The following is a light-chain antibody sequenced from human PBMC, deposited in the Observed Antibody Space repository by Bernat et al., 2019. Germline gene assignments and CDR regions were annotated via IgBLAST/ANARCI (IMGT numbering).Light chain of an antibody. CDR1: SSDVGGYNY. J-gene: IGLJ1*01. CDR3: CSFATSITYV. V-gene: IGLV2-8*01. Sequence: QSALTQPPSASGSPGQSVTISCTGTSSDVGGYNYVSWYQQHPGKAPKLMIYEVTKRPSGVSDRFSGSNSGDTASLTISGLQAEDEADYYCCSFATSITYVFGTGTKVTVL. CDR2: EVT.